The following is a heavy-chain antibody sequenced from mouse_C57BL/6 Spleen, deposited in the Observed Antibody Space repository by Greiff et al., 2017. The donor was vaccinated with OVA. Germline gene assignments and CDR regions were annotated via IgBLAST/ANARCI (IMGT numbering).Heavy chain of an antibody. V-gene: IGHV1-69*01. D-gene: IGHD1-1*01. CDR3: ARRITTGWYFDV. CDR1: GYTFTSYW. CDR2: IDPSDSYT. Sequence: VQLQQSGAELVMPGASVKLSCKASGYTFTSYWMHWVKQRPGQGLEWIGEIDPSDSYTNYNQKFKGKSTLTVDKSSSTAYMQLSSLTSEDSAVYYCARRITTGWYFDVWGTGTTVTVSS. J-gene: IGHJ1*03.